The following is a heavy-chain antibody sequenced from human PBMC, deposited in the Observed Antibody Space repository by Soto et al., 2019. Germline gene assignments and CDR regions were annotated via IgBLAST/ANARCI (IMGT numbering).Heavy chain of an antibody. J-gene: IGHJ4*02. D-gene: IGHD3-3*01. Sequence: GGSMRLSCAAFGFTFSSYAMSWVRQAPGKGLEWVSAISGSGGSTYYADSVKGRFTISRDNSKNTLYLQMNSLRAEDTAVYYCAKSSYDFWSGYRTDYWGQGTLVTVSS. V-gene: IGHV3-23*01. CDR1: GFTFSSYA. CDR2: ISGSGGST. CDR3: AKSSYDFWSGYRTDY.